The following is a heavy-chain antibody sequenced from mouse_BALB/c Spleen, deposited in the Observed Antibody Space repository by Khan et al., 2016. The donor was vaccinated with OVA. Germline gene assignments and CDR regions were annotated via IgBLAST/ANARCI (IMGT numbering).Heavy chain of an antibody. V-gene: IGHV1S81*02. Sequence: VQLQESGAELVKPGASVSLSCKASGYTFTSYYLHWVKQRPGHGLEWIGDINPSNGGTNCNENFKTKATMTVDKSSSTAFMQISSLTSEDSAVYYCTYSGYCALAYWGQGTLVTVSA. CDR3: TYSGYCALAY. D-gene: IGHD2-10*01. CDR2: INPSNGGT. J-gene: IGHJ3*01. CDR1: GYTFTSYY.